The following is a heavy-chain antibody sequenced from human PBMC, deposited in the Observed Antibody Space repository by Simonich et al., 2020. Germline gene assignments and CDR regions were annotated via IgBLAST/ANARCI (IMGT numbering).Heavy chain of an antibody. J-gene: IGHJ6*03. CDR1: GYTFTGYY. CDR2: INPNRGGT. CDR3: ARGALTGDYYYMDV. V-gene: IGHV1-2*02. D-gene: IGHD7-27*01. Sequence: QVQLVQSGAEVKKPGASVKVSCKASGYTFTGYYMHWVRQAPGQGLELMGWINPNRGGTNYAQKLQGRVTMTRDTAISTAYRELSRLRSDDTAVYYCARGALTGDYYYMDVWGKGTTVTVSS.